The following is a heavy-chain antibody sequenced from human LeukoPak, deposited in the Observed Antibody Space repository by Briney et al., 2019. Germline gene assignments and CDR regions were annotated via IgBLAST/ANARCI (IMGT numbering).Heavy chain of an antibody. CDR3: ERHQFQLVVNDDSFDM. V-gene: IGHV4-59*08. Sequence: SETLSLTCTVSGGSINSYYWSWIRQPPRKGLEWIGYIYYSGSTSYNPSLKRRVTISVDMYKNQFYLKLSSVSAPATAVYFCERHQFQLVVNDDSFDMWGQGTMVTVSS. D-gene: IGHD2-2*01. CDR2: IYYSGST. CDR1: GGSINSYY. J-gene: IGHJ3*02.